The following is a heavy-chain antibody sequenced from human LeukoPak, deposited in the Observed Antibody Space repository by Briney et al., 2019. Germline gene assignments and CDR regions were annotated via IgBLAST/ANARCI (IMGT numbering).Heavy chain of an antibody. Sequence: ASVKVSCKASGYTFTGAYMHWVRQAPGQGLEWVGWINPNSGETKFAPKFQGRVTMTRGTSLSTAFMDLGGLRSDDTAVYYCARVLFNSGYDSWGQGSLVTVSS. CDR3: ARVLFNSGYDS. J-gene: IGHJ5*01. D-gene: IGHD4-23*01. V-gene: IGHV1-2*02. CDR1: GYTFTGAY. CDR2: INPNSGET.